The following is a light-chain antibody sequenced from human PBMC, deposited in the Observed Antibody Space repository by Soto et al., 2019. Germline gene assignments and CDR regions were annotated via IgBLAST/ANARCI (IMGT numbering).Light chain of an antibody. CDR1: RSDVGGYNY. J-gene: IGLJ3*02. CDR2: EVS. V-gene: IGLV2-14*01. CDR3: SSYTSGSTWV. Sequence: QSALTQPAFVSGSRGQSITISCTGTRSDVGGYNYVSWYQQHPGKAPKLMIYEVSNRPSGVSNRFSGSKSGNTASLTISGLQAEDEADYYCSSYTSGSTWVFGGGTKLTVL.